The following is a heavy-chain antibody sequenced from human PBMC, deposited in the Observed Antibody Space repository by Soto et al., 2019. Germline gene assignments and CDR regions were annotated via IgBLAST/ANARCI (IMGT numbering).Heavy chain of an antibody. V-gene: IGHV3-15*07. CDR3: RSGLPDLGGYAFDY. D-gene: IGHD3-16*01. CDR1: GFTFNGAW. Sequence: EVQLVESGGGLVEPGGSLRLSCAASGFTFNGAWMNWVRQAPGKGLEWVGRVKSKVDGGSIDYAAPVRGRFTISRDDSNNNVDLEMDSLSGGESAMYYWRSGLPDLGGYAFDYWGQGTLVTVSS. CDR2: VKSKVDGGSI. J-gene: IGHJ4*02.